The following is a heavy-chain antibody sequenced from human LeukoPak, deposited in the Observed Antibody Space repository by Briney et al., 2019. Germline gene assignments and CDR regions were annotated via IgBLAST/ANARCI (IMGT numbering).Heavy chain of an antibody. CDR1: GYTFTTYF. CDR3: AREAPGGYFDY. V-gene: IGHV1-46*01. CDR2: INTSAGST. Sequence: ASVKVSCKASGYTFTTYFLHWVRQAPGQGLEWMGMINTSAGSTNYAQNFQGRVTMTRDTSTSTVHMDLTSLRSEDTAVYYCAREAPGGYFDYWAQGTLVTVSS. J-gene: IGHJ4*02. D-gene: IGHD3-16*01.